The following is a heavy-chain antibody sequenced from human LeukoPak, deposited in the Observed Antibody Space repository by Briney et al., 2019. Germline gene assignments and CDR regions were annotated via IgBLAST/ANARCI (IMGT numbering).Heavy chain of an antibody. V-gene: IGHV3-33*08. D-gene: IGHD3-10*01. J-gene: IGHJ4*02. CDR1: GFTFSSYS. Sequence: GGSLRLSCAASGFTFSSYSMNWVRQAPGKGLEWVALIWYDGSKTYYADSVKGRFTISRDNSKNTLSLQMNSLRAEDTAVYYCARLMGSYLDYWGQGTLVTVSS. CDR2: IWYDGSKT. CDR3: ARLMGSYLDY.